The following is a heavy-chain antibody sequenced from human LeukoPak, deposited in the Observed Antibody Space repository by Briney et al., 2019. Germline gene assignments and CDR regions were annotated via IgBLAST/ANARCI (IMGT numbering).Heavy chain of an antibody. CDR2: VDPEDGET. CDR1: GYTFTDYY. J-gene: IGHJ6*03. CDR3: ATPAPTSPACSSTNCSHYYYYYMDV. Sequence: ASVKISCKVSGYTFTDYYMHWMQQARGKGLEWMGLVDPEDGETIYAEKFQGRVTITADTSTDTAYMELSSLRSEDTAVYYCATPAPTSPACSSTNCSHYYYYYMDVWGKGTTVTVSS. V-gene: IGHV1-69-2*01. D-gene: IGHD2-2*01.